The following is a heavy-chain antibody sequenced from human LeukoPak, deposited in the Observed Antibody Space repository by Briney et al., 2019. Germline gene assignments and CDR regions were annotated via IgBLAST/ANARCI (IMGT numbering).Heavy chain of an antibody. Sequence: GASVKVSCKASGYTFTGYYMHWVRQAPGQGLGWMGWINPNSGGTNYAQKFQGRVTMTRDTSISTAYMELSRLRSDDTAVYYCATSWDYYGSGSYPFDYWGQGTLVTVSS. CDR3: ATSWDYYGSGSYPFDY. CDR1: GYTFTGYY. J-gene: IGHJ4*02. D-gene: IGHD3-10*01. CDR2: INPNSGGT. V-gene: IGHV1-2*02.